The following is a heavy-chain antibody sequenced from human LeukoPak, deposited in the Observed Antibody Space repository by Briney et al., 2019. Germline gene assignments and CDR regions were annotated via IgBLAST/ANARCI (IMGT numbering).Heavy chain of an antibody. CDR1: GFTFTSYW. V-gene: IGHV3-74*01. D-gene: IGHD3-22*01. CDR3: AKDRRWSMIVVPYGMDV. J-gene: IGHJ6*02. Sequence: GGSLRLSCAASGFTFTSYWMHWVRQAPGKGLVWVSRINSDGGSTNYADSVKGRFTISRDNAKNTLFLQMNSLRAEDTAVYYCAKDRRWSMIVVPYGMDVWGQGTTVTVSS. CDR2: INSDGGST.